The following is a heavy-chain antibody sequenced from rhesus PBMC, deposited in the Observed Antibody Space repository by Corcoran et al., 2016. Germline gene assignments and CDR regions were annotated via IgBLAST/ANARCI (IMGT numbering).Heavy chain of an antibody. J-gene: IGHJ4*01. V-gene: IGHV3-178*01. D-gene: IGHD4-29*01. CDR1: GFTFSDYY. CDR3: ARADYGIDY. CDR2: ICNVGGRT. Sequence: EVQLVESGGGLAKPGGSLRLSCAASGFTFSDYYMDWVRQGPGKGLEGVSRICNVGGRTWDPDAVKGRFTVSRENAKNTLFLQMDGLRSEDTAVYYCARADYGIDYWGQGVLVTVSS.